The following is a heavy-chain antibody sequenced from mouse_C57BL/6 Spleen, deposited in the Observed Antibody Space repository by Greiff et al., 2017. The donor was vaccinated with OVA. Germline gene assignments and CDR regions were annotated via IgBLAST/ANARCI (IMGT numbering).Heavy chain of an antibody. CDR2: IDPSDSYT. CDR1: GYTFTSYW. Sequence: QVQLQQPGAELVKPGASVKLSCKASGYTFTSYWMQWVKQRPGQGLEWIGEIDPSDSYTNYNQKFKGKATLTVDTSSSTAYMQLSSLTSDDSAVYYCAIYYSNSWYACWGQGTLVTVAA. CDR3: AIYYSNSWYAC. D-gene: IGHD2-5*01. V-gene: IGHV1-50*01. J-gene: IGHJ3*01.